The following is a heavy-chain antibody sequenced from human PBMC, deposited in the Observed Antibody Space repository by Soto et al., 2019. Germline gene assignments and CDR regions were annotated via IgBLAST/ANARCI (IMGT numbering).Heavy chain of an antibody. V-gene: IGHV4-59*12. CDR1: GASIGRYY. J-gene: IGHJ6*02. CDR3: ARGPRYYGLDV. Sequence: SETLSLTCTVSGASIGRYYWSWIRQPPGRGLECIGYIFYSGSAKYNPSLKSRVTMSVDTSKSQFSLKLGSVTAADTAVYFCARGPRYYGLDVWGQGTTVTVSS. CDR2: IFYSGSA.